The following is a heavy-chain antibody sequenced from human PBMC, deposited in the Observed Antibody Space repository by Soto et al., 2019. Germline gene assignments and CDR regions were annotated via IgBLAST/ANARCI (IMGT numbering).Heavy chain of an antibody. CDR2: IYYSGST. J-gene: IGHJ6*03. Sequence: SETLSLTCTVSGGSISSYYWSWIRQPPGKGLEWIGYIYYSGSTNYNPSLKSRVTISVDTSKNRFSLKLSSVTAADTAVYYCARVIFGVVTPYYYYYMDVWGKGTTVTVSS. D-gene: IGHD3-3*01. CDR3: ARVIFGVVTPYYYYYMDV. V-gene: IGHV4-59*01. CDR1: GGSISSYY.